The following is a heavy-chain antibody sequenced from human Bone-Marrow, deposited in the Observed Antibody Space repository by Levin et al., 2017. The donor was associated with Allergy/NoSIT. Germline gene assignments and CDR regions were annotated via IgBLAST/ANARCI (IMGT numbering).Heavy chain of an antibody. CDR3: AKDSHYFGVNYMDV. CDR2: ISGSGGST. Sequence: GESLKISCAASGFTFSSYAMSWVRQAPGKGLEWVSAISGSGGSTYYADSVKGRFTISRDNSKNTLYLQMNSLRAEDTAVYYCAKDSHYFGVNYMDVWGKGTTVTVSS. J-gene: IGHJ6*03. CDR1: GFTFSSYA. V-gene: IGHV3-23*01. D-gene: IGHD3-3*01.